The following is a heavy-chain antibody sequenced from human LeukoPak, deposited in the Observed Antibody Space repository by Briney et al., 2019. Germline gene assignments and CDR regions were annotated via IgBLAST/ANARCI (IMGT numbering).Heavy chain of an antibody. Sequence: ASVKVSCKASGYTFTSYAMHWVRQAPGQRLEWMGWINAGNGNTKYSQKFRGRVTITRDTSASTAYMELSSLRSEDTAVYYCARPALSSGWYDGDYFDYWGQGTLVTVSS. CDR1: GYTFTSYA. CDR2: INAGNGNT. CDR3: ARPALSSGWYDGDYFDY. J-gene: IGHJ4*02. D-gene: IGHD6-19*01. V-gene: IGHV1-3*01.